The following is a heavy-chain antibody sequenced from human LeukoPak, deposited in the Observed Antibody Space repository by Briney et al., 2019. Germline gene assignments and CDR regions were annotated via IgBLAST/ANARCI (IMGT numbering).Heavy chain of an antibody. J-gene: IGHJ3*02. CDR3: AKDRVVAAGAFDI. D-gene: IGHD2-15*01. V-gene: IGHV3-11*04. CDR2: ISSSGSTI. Sequence: PGGSLRLSCAASGFTFSDYYMSWIRQAPGKGLEWVSYISSSGSTIYYADSVKGRFTISRDNAKNSLYLQMNSLRAEDTAVYYCAKDRVVAAGAFDIWGQGTMVTVSS. CDR1: GFTFSDYY.